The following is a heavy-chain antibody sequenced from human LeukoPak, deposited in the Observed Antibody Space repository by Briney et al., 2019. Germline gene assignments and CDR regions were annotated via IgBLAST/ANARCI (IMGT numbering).Heavy chain of an antibody. Sequence: SQTLSLTCAISGDSVSSNSVTWNWIRQSPSRGLEWLGRTYYRSKWYNDYAVSVKSRITINPDTSKNQFSLQLNSVTPEDTAVYYCARVPRGYCSGGSCYSGWFDPWGQGTLVTVSS. CDR3: ARVPRGYCSGGSCYSGWFDP. D-gene: IGHD2-15*01. J-gene: IGHJ5*02. CDR2: TYYRSKWYN. CDR1: GDSVSSNSVT. V-gene: IGHV6-1*01.